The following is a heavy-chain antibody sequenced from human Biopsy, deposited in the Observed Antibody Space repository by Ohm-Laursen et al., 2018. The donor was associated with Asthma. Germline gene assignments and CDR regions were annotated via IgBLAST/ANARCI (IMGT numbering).Heavy chain of an antibody. CDR3: ARKAGSCISRTCYSLDF. CDR2: INSVFGTT. Sequence: SSAKVSCKSLGGTFNTYAIGWVRQAPGQGLEWMGGINSVFGTTTYPQKFQDRVTITADDSTSTVYMELSSLRSEDTAVYYCARKAGSCISRTCYSLDFWGQGTLVTVSS. J-gene: IGHJ4*02. D-gene: IGHD2-2*01. V-gene: IGHV1-69*01. CDR1: GGTFNTYA.